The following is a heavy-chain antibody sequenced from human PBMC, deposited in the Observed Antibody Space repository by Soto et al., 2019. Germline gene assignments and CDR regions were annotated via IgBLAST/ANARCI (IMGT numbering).Heavy chain of an antibody. J-gene: IGHJ6*02. V-gene: IGHV3-30-3*01. CDR1: GFTFSSYA. CDR3: ARAGITIFGVVIRYYYGMDV. D-gene: IGHD3-3*01. Sequence: GGSLRLSCAASGFTFSSYAMHWVRQAPGKGLEWVAVISYDGSNKYYADSVKGRFTISRDNSKNTLYLQMNSLRAEDTAVYYCARAGITIFGVVIRYYYGMDVWGQGTTVTVSS. CDR2: ISYDGSNK.